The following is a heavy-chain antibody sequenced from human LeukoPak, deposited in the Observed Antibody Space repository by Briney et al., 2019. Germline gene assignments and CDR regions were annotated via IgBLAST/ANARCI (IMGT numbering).Heavy chain of an antibody. CDR2: IYYSGNT. CDR3: ARDLHSSRYYYYMDV. CDR1: GGSMNGYY. D-gene: IGHD6-13*01. J-gene: IGHJ6*03. Sequence: SETLSLTCSVSGGSMNGYYWSWIRQPPRKGLEWIGYIYYSGNTKYNPSLKSRVTISVDTSKNQFPLKLSSVTAADTAVYYCARDLHSSRYYYYMDVWGKGTTVTVSS. V-gene: IGHV4-59*01.